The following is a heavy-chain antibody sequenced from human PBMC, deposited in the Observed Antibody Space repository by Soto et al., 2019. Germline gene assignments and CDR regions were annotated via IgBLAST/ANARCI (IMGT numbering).Heavy chain of an antibody. CDR1: GGTFSSYA. CDR3: ARKPIAVAGTVIYYGMDV. V-gene: IGHV1-69*01. CDR2: IIPIFGTA. D-gene: IGHD6-19*01. J-gene: IGHJ6*02. Sequence: QVQLVQSGAEVKKPGSSVKVSCKASGGTFSSYAISWVRQAPGQGLEWMGGIIPIFGTANYAQKFQGRVTITADESTSTADMELSSLRSEDTAVYYCARKPIAVAGTVIYYGMDVWGQGTTVTVSS.